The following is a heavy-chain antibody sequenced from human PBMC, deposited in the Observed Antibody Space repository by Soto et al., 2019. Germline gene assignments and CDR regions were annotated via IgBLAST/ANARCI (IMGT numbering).Heavy chain of an antibody. Sequence: PSETLSLTCAVYGGSFSGYYWSWIRQPPGKGLEWIGEINHSGSTNYNPSLKSRVTISVDTSKNQFSLKLSSVTAADTAVYYCARVHRSTMVRGVIIDYWGQGTLVTVSS. D-gene: IGHD3-10*01. CDR1: GGSFSGYY. CDR3: ARVHRSTMVRGVIIDY. V-gene: IGHV4-34*01. CDR2: INHSGST. J-gene: IGHJ4*02.